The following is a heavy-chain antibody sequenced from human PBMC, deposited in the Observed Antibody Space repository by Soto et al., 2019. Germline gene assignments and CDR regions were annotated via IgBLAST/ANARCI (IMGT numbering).Heavy chain of an antibody. J-gene: IGHJ5*02. CDR1: GFSFRSHE. CDR2: ISSSGSTI. D-gene: IGHD3-22*01. V-gene: IGHV3-48*03. Sequence: GGSLRLSCVGSGFSFRSHEVNWVRQAPGKGLEWVSYISSSGSTIRYADSVKGRFTISRDNAKNSLYLQMNSLRAEDTAVYYCARSGLALPYSASHWFDPWGHGTLVTVSS. CDR3: ARSGLALPYSASHWFDP.